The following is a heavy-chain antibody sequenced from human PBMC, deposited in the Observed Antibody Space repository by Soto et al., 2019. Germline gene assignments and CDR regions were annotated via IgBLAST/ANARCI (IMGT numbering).Heavy chain of an antibody. D-gene: IGHD3-10*01. J-gene: IGHJ5*02. CDR1: GYTFTRYG. V-gene: IGHV1-18*01. CDR3: ARDERGSGSYFGRLNWFDP. Sequence: ASVKVSCKGSGYTFTRYGISWVREAPGQGIEWMGWISGYTGNTNYAQKVQGRVTLTTDTSTSTAYMELTSLTPDDTAVYYCARDERGSGSYFGRLNWFDPWGQGTLVTVSS. CDR2: ISGYTGNT.